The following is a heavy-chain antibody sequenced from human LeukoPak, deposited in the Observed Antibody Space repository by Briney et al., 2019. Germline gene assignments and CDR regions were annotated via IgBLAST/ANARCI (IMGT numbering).Heavy chain of an antibody. J-gene: IGHJ3*02. CDR3: AKIGGYDSSGYYLAPDAFDI. V-gene: IGHV3-33*06. D-gene: IGHD3-22*01. CDR2: IWYDGSNK. Sequence: PGGSLRLSCAASGFTFSSYGMHWVRQAPGKGLEWVAVIWYDGSNKYYADSVKGRFTISRDNSKNTLYLQMNSLRAEDTAVYYCAKIGGYDSSGYYLAPDAFDIWGQGTMVTVSS. CDR1: GFTFSSYG.